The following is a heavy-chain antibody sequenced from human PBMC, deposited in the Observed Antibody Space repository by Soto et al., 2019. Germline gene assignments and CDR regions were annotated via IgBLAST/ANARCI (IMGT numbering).Heavy chain of an antibody. Sequence: GGSLRLSCVASGFTFSSYSMNWVRRAPGKGLEWVSYISSRSSTIYYADSVKGRFTISRDNAKNSLYLQVNSLRDEDTAVYYCARCSSSTPYYFDYWGLGTLVTVSS. V-gene: IGHV3-48*02. D-gene: IGHD6-13*01. CDR1: GFTFSSYS. J-gene: IGHJ4*02. CDR2: ISSRSSTI. CDR3: ARCSSSTPYYFDY.